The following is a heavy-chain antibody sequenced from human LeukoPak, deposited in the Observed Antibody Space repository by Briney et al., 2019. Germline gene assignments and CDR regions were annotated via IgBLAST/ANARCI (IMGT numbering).Heavy chain of an antibody. V-gene: IGHV4-38-2*02. CDR2: IYHSGST. CDR1: GYSISSGYY. J-gene: IGHJ4*02. CDR3: ARGPRIVGAYGVDY. D-gene: IGHD1-26*01. Sequence: PSETLSLTCTVSGYSISSGYYWGWIRQPPGKGLEWIGSIYHSGSTYYNPSLKSRVTISVDTSKNQFSLKLSSVTAADTAVYYCARGPRIVGAYGVDYWGQGTLVTVSS.